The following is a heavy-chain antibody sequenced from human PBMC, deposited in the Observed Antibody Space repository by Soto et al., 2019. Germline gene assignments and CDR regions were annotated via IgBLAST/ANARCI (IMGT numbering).Heavy chain of an antibody. CDR2: IIPSFGTA. Sequence: SVKVSCKASAVTFSSYAISWVRQAPGQGLEWMGGIIPSFGTANYAQKFQGRVTITADESTSTAYMELSSLRSEDTAVYYCARTKGEYDYSIGYYGMDVWGQGTTVTVS. J-gene: IGHJ6*02. CDR1: AVTFSSYA. D-gene: IGHD4-4*01. V-gene: IGHV1-69*13. CDR3: ARTKGEYDYSIGYYGMDV.